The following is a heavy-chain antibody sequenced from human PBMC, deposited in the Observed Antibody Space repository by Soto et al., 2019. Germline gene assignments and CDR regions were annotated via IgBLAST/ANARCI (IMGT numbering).Heavy chain of an antibody. CDR1: GFTFSTYA. D-gene: IGHD3-22*01. CDR2: IWYDGSNK. Sequence: SLRLSCAASGFTFSTYAMHWVRQAPGKGLEWVALIWYDGSNKYYVDSVKGRFTISRDNSKNTLYLQMNSLRAEDTAVYYCAREDYYDSSGYNWFDPWGQGTLVTVSS. CDR3: AREDYYDSSGYNWFDP. V-gene: IGHV3-33*01. J-gene: IGHJ5*02.